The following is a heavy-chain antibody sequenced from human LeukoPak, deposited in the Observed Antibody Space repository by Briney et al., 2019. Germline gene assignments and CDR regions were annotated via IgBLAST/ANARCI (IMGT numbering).Heavy chain of an antibody. J-gene: IGHJ6*03. V-gene: IGHV3-23*01. CDR1: GFTFISYA. Sequence: PGGSLRLSCAASGFTFISYAMSWVRQAPGKGLEWVSGVSGSGGNTNYADSVKGRFTISRDNSKNTAYLQMNSLGAEDTAIYYCAKGGGHYYYYYYMDVWGKGTTVTVSS. D-gene: IGHD3-16*01. CDR2: VSGSGGNT. CDR3: AKGGGHYYYYYYMDV.